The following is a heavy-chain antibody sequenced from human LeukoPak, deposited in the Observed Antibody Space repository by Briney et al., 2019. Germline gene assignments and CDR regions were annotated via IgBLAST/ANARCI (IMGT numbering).Heavy chain of an antibody. J-gene: IGHJ4*02. CDR3: AKDHDSSGLDY. CDR2: ISYDGSNK. V-gene: IGHV3-30*18. D-gene: IGHD6-19*01. Sequence: GRSLRLSCAASGFTFSSYGMHWVRQAPGTGLEWVAVISYDGSNKYYADSVKGRFTISRDNSKNTLYLQMNSLRAEDTAVYYCAKDHDSSGLDYWGQGTLVTVSS. CDR1: GFTFSSYG.